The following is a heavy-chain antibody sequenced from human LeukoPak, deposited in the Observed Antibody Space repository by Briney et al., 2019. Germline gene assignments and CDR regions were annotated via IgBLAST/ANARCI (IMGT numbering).Heavy chain of an antibody. Sequence: GGSLRLSCAASGLTFSSYSMNWVRQAPGKGLEWVSSISSSSSYIYYADSVKGRFTISRDNAKNSLYLQMNSLRAEDTAVYYCARAPTMVTTYYFDYWGQGTLVTVSS. V-gene: IGHV3-21*01. D-gene: IGHD5-18*01. CDR1: GLTFSSYS. CDR3: ARAPTMVTTYYFDY. CDR2: ISSSSSYI. J-gene: IGHJ4*02.